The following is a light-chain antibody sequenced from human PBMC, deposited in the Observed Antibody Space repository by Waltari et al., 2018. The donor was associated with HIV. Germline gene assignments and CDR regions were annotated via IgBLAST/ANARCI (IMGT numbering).Light chain of an antibody. CDR3: CSYAGSSTYVV. V-gene: IGLV2-23*02. Sequence: QSALTHPASVSGSPGQSITISCTGTSSEVGSYNVVSCYQQHPGKAPNLMIYEVRKRPSGVSNRFSGSKSGNTASLTISGLQAEDEADYHCCSYAGSSTYVVFGGGTKLTVL. CDR2: EVR. CDR1: SSEVGSYNV. J-gene: IGLJ2*01.